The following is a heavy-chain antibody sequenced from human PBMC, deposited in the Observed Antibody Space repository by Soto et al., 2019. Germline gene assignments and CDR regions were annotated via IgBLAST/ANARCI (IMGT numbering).Heavy chain of an antibody. D-gene: IGHD1-1*01. CDR2: INHSGST. V-gene: IGHV4-34*01. CDR1: GGSLSGYY. CDR3: VSTLQFQAHDAFDI. Sequence: SETLSLTCAVYGGSLSGYYWSWIRQPPGKGLEWIGEINHSGSTNYNPSLKSRVTISVDTSKNQYSLKLSSVTAEDTAVYYCVSTLQFQAHDAFDIWGQGTRVTVSS. J-gene: IGHJ3*02.